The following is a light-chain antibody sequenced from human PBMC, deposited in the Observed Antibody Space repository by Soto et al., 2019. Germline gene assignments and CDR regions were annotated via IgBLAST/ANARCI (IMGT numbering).Light chain of an antibody. CDR1: QSVRSRY. CDR2: GAS. V-gene: IGKV3-20*01. J-gene: IGKJ5*01. CDR3: QQYGNSPIT. Sequence: EPVLRQSLCILALSPGERSALSSGASQSVRSRYLAWYQQKPGQAPRLLISGASSRATGIPDRFSGSGSGTDFTLTVSRLEPEDFALYYCQQYGNSPITCGQGPRRAIK.